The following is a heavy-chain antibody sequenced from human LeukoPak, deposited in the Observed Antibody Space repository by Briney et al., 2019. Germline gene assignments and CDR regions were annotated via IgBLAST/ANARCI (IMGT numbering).Heavy chain of an antibody. CDR1: GYTFTSYS. CDR2: ISAYNGNT. D-gene: IGHD4-17*01. Sequence: ASVKVSCKASGYTFTSYSISWVRQAPGQGLEWMGWISAYNGNTNYAQKLQGRVTMTTDTSTSTAYMELRSLRSDDTAVYYCARAPGDYGDYLFDYWGQGTLVTVSS. V-gene: IGHV1-18*01. CDR3: ARAPGDYGDYLFDY. J-gene: IGHJ4*02.